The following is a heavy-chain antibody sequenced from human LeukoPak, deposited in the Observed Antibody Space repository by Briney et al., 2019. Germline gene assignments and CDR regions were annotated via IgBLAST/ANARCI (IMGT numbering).Heavy chain of an antibody. CDR1: GYTFTSYA. V-gene: IGHV1-3*01. Sequence: ASVKVSCKASGYTFTSYAMHWVRQAPGQRLEWMGWINAGNGNTKYSQKFQGRVTLTRDMSTSTAYMEVSSLTSEDTATYYCAAELKVGDVYFDPWGQGTLVTVSS. J-gene: IGHJ5*02. CDR3: AAELKVGDVYFDP. D-gene: IGHD3-3*01. CDR2: INAGNGNT.